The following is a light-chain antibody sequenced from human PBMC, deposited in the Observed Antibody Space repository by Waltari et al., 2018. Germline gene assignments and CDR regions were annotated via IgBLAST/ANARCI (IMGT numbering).Light chain of an antibody. CDR1: NSESKR. CDR2: YDS. J-gene: IGLJ2*01. Sequence: SYVLTQTPSVSLAPGQTAIITCGGDNSESKRVHWYQLQPGQAPVLVMFYDSDRPPGIPDRFSGSNSGNTATLTISRVEDDDEADYFCQVWDDSNNSGVFGGGTKLTVL. CDR3: QVWDDSNNSGV. V-gene: IGLV3-21*04.